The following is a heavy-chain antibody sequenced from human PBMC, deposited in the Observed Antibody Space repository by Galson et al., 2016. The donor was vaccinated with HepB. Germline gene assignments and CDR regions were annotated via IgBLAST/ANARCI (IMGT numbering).Heavy chain of an antibody. D-gene: IGHD6-19*01. CDR2: IYRNVIT. V-gene: IGHV4-34*01. CDR3: ARGYSYSNGWGSYYYGLDV. Sequence: SETLSLTCAVYGEAFGGYYWTWIRQSPGKGLEWIGEIYRNVITDYNPSLESRVTVSVDTSKNQFSLKLTSVTAADTATYFCARGYSYSNGWGSYYYGLDVWAQGTTVTISS. J-gene: IGHJ6*02. CDR1: GEAFGGYY.